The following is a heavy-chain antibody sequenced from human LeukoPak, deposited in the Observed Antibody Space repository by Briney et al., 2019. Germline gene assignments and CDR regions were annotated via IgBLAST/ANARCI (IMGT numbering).Heavy chain of an antibody. D-gene: IGHD7-27*01. CDR1: GGSISSSSYY. J-gene: IGHJ3*02. Sequence: SETLSLTCTVSGGSISSSSYYWGWIRQAPGKGLEWIGSIYYSESTYYNPSLRSRVTVSVDSSKNQSSLTLTSLTDADTTVYYCARQPIGWGSWSAFDIWGQGTMVTVSS. CDR3: ARQPIGWGSWSAFDI. CDR2: IYYSEST. V-gene: IGHV4-39*01.